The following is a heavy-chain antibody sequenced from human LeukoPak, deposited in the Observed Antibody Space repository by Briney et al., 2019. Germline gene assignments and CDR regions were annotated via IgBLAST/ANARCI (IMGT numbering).Heavy chain of an antibody. CDR2: IYHSGST. CDR1: GGSISSGGYS. D-gene: IGHD3-22*01. V-gene: IGHV4-30-2*01. Sequence: SETLSLTGAVSGGSISSGGYSWSWIRHPPGKGLEWIGYIYHSGSTYYNPSLKSRVTISVDRSKNQFSLKLSSVTAADTAVYYCARGNYYDSSGYPDAFDIWGQGTMVTVSS. CDR3: ARGNYYDSSGYPDAFDI. J-gene: IGHJ3*02.